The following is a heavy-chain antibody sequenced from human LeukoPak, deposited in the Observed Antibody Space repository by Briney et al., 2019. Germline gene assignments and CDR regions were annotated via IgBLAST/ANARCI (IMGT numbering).Heavy chain of an antibody. D-gene: IGHD3-22*01. CDR3: ARGDGYYDSSGYFDY. CDR1: GFTFSRYS. CDR2: ISSSSSYI. Sequence: GGSLRLSCAASGFTFSRYSMNWDRQAPGKLLEWVSSISSSSSYIYYADSVKGLFTVSRDNAKNSLYLQMNSLRAEDTAVYYCARGDGYYDSSGYFDYWGQGTLVTVSS. V-gene: IGHV3-21*01. J-gene: IGHJ4*02.